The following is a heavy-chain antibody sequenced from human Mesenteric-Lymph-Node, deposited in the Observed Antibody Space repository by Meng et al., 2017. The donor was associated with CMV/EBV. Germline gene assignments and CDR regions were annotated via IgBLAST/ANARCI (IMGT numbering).Heavy chain of an antibody. CDR2: RYYSGGT. Sequence: CPVSADSIISGGYYWGWIRQPPGKGLEWIGSRYYSGGTYYNPSLKSRVTMSVDTSKNQFSLKLSSVTAADTGIYYCARVRGVSWFDPWGQGTLVTVSS. J-gene: IGHJ5*02. V-gene: IGHV4-39*07. CDR3: ARVRGVSWFDP. D-gene: IGHD3-10*01. CDR1: ADSIISGGYY.